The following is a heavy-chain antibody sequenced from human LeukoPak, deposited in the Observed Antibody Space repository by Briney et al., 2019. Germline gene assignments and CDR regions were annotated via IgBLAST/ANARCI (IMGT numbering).Heavy chain of an antibody. CDR2: ISGSGGST. V-gene: IGHV3-23*01. Sequence: PGGPLRLSCAASGFTFSSYAMSWVRQAPGKGLEWVSAISGSGGSTYYADSVKGRFTISRDNSKNTLYLQMNSLRAEDTAVYYCAKDSIEGSGSYYILDYWGQGTLVTVSS. J-gene: IGHJ4*02. CDR1: GFTFSSYA. D-gene: IGHD3-10*01. CDR3: AKDSIEGSGSYYILDY.